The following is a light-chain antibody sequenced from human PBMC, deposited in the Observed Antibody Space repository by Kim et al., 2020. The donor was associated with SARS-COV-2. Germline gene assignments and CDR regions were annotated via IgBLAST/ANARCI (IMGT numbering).Light chain of an antibody. CDR1: QDINNI. J-gene: IGKJ5*01. CDR2: AAS. CDR3: QQLISYPIT. Sequence: ASVGDRVTITCRESQDINNILAWYQQKPGKAPKLLITAASSLGSGVPSRFSGSGSGTHFTLTINSLQLEDFATYFCQQLISYPITFGQGTRLEIK. V-gene: IGKV1-13*02.